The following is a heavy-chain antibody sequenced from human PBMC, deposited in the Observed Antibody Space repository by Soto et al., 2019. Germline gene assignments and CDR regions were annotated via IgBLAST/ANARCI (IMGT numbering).Heavy chain of an antibody. Sequence: GGSLRLSCAASGFTFDDYAMHWVRQAPGKGLEWVSGISWNSGSIGYADSVKGRFTISRDNAKNSLYLQMNSLRAEDTALYYRAKANSWLQFPFDYWGQGTLVTVSS. CDR2: ISWNSGSI. CDR1: GFTFDDYA. V-gene: IGHV3-9*01. J-gene: IGHJ4*02. CDR3: AKANSWLQFPFDY. D-gene: IGHD5-12*01.